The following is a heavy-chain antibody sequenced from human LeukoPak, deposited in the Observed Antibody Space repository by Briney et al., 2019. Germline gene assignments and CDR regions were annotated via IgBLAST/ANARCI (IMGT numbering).Heavy chain of an antibody. V-gene: IGHV1-24*01. CDR3: ARWAYLRERDAFDI. CDR2: FDPEDGET. Sequence: ASVKVSCKVSGYTLTELSMHWVRQAPGKGLEWMGGFDPEDGETIYAQKFQGRVTMTEDTSTDTAYMELSSLRSEDTAVYYCARWAYLRERDAFDIWGQGTMVTVSS. D-gene: IGHD3-16*01. J-gene: IGHJ3*02. CDR1: GYTLTELS.